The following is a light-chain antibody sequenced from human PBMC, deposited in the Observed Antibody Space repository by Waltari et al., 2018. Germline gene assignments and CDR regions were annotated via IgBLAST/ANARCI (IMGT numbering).Light chain of an antibody. V-gene: IGLV3-19*01. J-gene: IGLJ2*01. CDR3: NSRDSSGNHLV. CDR1: RLRRYY. CDR2: GKN. Sequence: SSELTQDPAVSVALGQTVRITCQGDRLRRYYESWYQQKPGQAPVLVIYGKNNRPSGIPDRFSGSSSGNTASLTITGAQAEDEADYYCNSRDSSGNHLVFGGGTKLTVL.